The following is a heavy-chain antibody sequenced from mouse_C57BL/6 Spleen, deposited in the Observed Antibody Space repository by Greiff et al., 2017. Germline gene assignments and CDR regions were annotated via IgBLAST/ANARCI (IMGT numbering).Heavy chain of an antibody. CDR1: GFSLTSYG. Sequence: QVQLQQSGPGLVAPSQSLSITCTVSGFSLTSYGVDWVRQPPGKGLEWLGGIWGGGSTNYNSALMSRLNISKDNSNSQVFLQMNSLQTDDTAMYYCAKHRDGSSDESWYFDVWGTGTTVTVSS. V-gene: IGHV2-9*01. CDR3: AKHRDGSSDESWYFDV. D-gene: IGHD1-1*01. CDR2: IWGGGST. J-gene: IGHJ1*03.